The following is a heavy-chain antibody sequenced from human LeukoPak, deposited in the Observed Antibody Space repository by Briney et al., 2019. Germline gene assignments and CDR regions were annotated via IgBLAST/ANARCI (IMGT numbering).Heavy chain of an antibody. CDR2: ISSSSSYI. V-gene: IGHV3-21*01. Sequence: PGGSLRLSCAASGFTSSSYSMNWVRQAPGKGLEWVSSISSSSSYIYYADSVKGRFTISRDNAKNSLYLQMNSLRAEDTAVYYCARDGVVVVVAATRMDYWGQGTLVTVSS. D-gene: IGHD2-15*01. CDR1: GFTSSSYS. CDR3: ARDGVVVVVAATRMDY. J-gene: IGHJ4*02.